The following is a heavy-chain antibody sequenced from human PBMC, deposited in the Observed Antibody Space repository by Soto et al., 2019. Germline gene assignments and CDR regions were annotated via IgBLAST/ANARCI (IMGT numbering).Heavy chain of an antibody. V-gene: IGHV3-11*01. D-gene: IGHD3-22*01. CDR1: GFTFSDYY. Sequence: NPGGSLRLSCAASGFTFSDYYMSWIRQAPGKGLEWVSYISSSGSTIYYADSVKGRFTISRDNAKNSLYLQMNSLRAEDTAVYYCARVMGMIVVVITKNYYGMDVWGQGTTVTVSS. J-gene: IGHJ6*02. CDR3: ARVMGMIVVVITKNYYGMDV. CDR2: ISSSGSTI.